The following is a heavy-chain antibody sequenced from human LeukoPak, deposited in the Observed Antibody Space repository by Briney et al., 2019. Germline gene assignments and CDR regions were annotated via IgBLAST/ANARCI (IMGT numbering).Heavy chain of an antibody. Sequence: ASVKVSCKASGGTFSSYAISWVRQAPGQGLEWMGGIIPIFGTANYAQKFQGRVTITADESTSTAYMELSSLRSEDTAVYYCARGSLRFGESVYYYYYMDVWGKGTTVTVSS. D-gene: IGHD3-10*01. CDR3: ARGSLRFGESVYYYYYMDV. CDR2: IIPIFGTA. V-gene: IGHV1-69*13. J-gene: IGHJ6*03. CDR1: GGTFSSYA.